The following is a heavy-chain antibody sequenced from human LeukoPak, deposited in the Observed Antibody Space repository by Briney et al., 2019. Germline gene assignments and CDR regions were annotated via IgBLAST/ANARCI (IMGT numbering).Heavy chain of an antibody. CDR1: GFTFSSYS. Sequence: GGSLRLSSAASGFTFSSYSMNWVRQAPGKGLEWVSSISSSSSYIYYADSVKGRFTISRDNAKNSLYLQMNSLRAEDTAVYYCARDVGYCSGGSCRGRYYYYGMDVWGQGTTVTVSS. V-gene: IGHV3-21*01. D-gene: IGHD2-15*01. J-gene: IGHJ6*02. CDR2: ISSSSSYI. CDR3: ARDVGYCSGGSCRGRYYYYGMDV.